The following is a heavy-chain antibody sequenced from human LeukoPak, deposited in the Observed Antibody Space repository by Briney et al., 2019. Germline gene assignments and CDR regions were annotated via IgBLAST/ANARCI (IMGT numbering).Heavy chain of an antibody. CDR1: GFPFSGYI. Sequence: PGGSLRLSCATSGFPFSGYIMNWVRQAPGKGLEWVSFIGTSGNTIYYADSAKGRFTVSRDNAKNSLYLQMNSLRAEDTAIYYCARDQWLDYWGQGTLVTVSS. CDR3: ARDQWLDY. V-gene: IGHV3-48*01. CDR2: IGTSGNTI. J-gene: IGHJ4*02. D-gene: IGHD6-19*01.